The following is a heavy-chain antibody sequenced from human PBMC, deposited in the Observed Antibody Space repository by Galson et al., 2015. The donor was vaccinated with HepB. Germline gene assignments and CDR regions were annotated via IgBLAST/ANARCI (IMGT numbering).Heavy chain of an antibody. CDR2: IIPIFGTA. CDR3: ARITMVRGVISNSFDY. V-gene: IGHV1-69*13. J-gene: IGHJ4*02. Sequence: SVKVSCKASGGTFSSYAISWVRQAPGQGLEWMGGIIPIFGTANYAQKFQGRVTITADESTSTAYMKLSSLRSEDTAVYYCARITMVRGVISNSFDYWGQGTLVTVSS. CDR1: GGTFSSYA. D-gene: IGHD3-10*01.